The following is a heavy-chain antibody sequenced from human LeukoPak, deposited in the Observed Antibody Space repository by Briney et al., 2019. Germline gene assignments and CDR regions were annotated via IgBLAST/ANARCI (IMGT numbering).Heavy chain of an antibody. CDR3: AKDQIQLWFDY. Sequence: GGSLRLSCAASGFTFSSYGMHWVRQAPGKGLEWVAVISYNGSKKYYADSVKGRFTTSRDNSKNTLYLQMDSLRAEDTAVYYCAKDQIQLWFDYWGQGTLVTVSS. CDR1: GFTFSSYG. CDR2: ISYNGSKK. D-gene: IGHD5-18*01. J-gene: IGHJ4*02. V-gene: IGHV3-30*18.